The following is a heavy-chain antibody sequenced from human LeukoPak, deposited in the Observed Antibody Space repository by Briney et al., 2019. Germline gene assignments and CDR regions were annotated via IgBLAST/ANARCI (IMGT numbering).Heavy chain of an antibody. CDR3: ARRVAVAGPLDY. CDR1: GGSISSYY. Sequence: PSETLSLTCTVSGGSISSYYWSWIRQPPGKGLEWIGYIYYTGSTNHNPSLKSRVTISVDTSRNQFSLKLSSVTAADTAVYYCARRVAVAGPLDYWGQGTLVPVSS. D-gene: IGHD6-19*01. J-gene: IGHJ4*02. CDR2: IYYTGST. V-gene: IGHV4-59*08.